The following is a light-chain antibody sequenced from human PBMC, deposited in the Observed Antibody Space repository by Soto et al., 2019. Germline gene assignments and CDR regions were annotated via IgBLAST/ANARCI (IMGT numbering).Light chain of an antibody. J-gene: IGKJ2*01. CDR2: CAS. CDR3: QQYYSSPPYT. CDR1: QSVLYSPNNKNY. Sequence: DIVMTQSPDSLAVSLGERTTINCKSSQSVLYSPNNKNYLAWYQQKPGQPPKLLISCASTRESGVPDRFGGSGSGTDFTLTISSLQAEDVAVYYCQQYYSSPPYTFGQGTKLEIK. V-gene: IGKV4-1*01.